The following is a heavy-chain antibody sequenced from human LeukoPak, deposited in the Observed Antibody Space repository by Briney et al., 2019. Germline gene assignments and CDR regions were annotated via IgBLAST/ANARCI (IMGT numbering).Heavy chain of an antibody. D-gene: IGHD3-3*01. V-gene: IGHV3-23*01. CDR1: GFTFSSYA. Sequence: GGSLRLSCAASGFTFSSYAMSWVRQAPGKGLEWVSAISGSGGSTYYADSVKGRFTISRDNSENTLYLQMNSLRAEDTAVYYCATDVLRFLEWLSLFNYFDYWGQGTLVTVSS. J-gene: IGHJ4*02. CDR3: ATDVLRFLEWLSLFNYFDY. CDR2: ISGSGGST.